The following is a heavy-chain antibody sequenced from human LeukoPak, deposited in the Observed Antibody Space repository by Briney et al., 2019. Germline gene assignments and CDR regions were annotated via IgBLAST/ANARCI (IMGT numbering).Heavy chain of an antibody. V-gene: IGHV3-53*01. CDR2: IYSGGST. CDR1: GFTVSSNY. Sequence: PGGSLRLSCAASGFTVSSNYMSWVRQAPGKGLEWVSVIYSGGSTYYADSVKGRFTISRDNSKNTLYLQMNSLRAEDTAVYYCARDLKGDYFDYWGQGTLVTVSS. CDR3: ARDLKGDYFDY. J-gene: IGHJ4*02.